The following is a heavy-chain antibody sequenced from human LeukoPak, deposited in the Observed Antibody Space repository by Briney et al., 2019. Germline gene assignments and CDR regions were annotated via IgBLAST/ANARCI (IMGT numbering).Heavy chain of an antibody. CDR1: GSTFSSYE. Sequence: GGSLRLSCAASGSTFSSYEMNWVRQAPGKGLEWVSCISSSGSTIYYADSVKGRFTISRDNAKNSLYLQMNSLRAEDTAVYYCARANSSGWYVESFDYWGQGTLVTVSS. CDR2: ISSSGSTI. J-gene: IGHJ4*02. V-gene: IGHV3-48*03. D-gene: IGHD6-19*01. CDR3: ARANSSGWYVESFDY.